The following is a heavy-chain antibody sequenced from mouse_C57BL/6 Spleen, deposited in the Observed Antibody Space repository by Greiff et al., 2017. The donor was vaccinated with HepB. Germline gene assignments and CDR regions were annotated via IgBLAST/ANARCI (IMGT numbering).Heavy chain of an antibody. CDR1: GYAFSSSW. CDR2: IYPGDGDT. CDR3: ARSNGPLYYFDY. D-gene: IGHD1-1*02. Sequence: QVQLQQSGPELVKPGASVKISCKASGYAFSSSWMNWVKQRPGKGLEWIGRIYPGDGDTNYNGKFKGKATLTADKSSSTAYMQLSSLTSEDSAVYFCARSNGPLYYFDYWGQGTTLTVSS. V-gene: IGHV1-82*01. J-gene: IGHJ2*01.